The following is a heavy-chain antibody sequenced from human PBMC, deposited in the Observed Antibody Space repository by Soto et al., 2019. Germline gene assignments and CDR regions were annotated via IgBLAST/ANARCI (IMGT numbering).Heavy chain of an antibody. V-gene: IGHV1-18*01. CDR3: ARLGIAVAGMGFDY. CDR2: ISAYNGNT. Sequence: ASVKVSCKASGYTYTSYAMHWLRQAPGQGLEWMGWISAYNGNTNYAQKLQGRVTMTTDTSTSTAYMELRSLRSDDTAVYYCARLGIAVAGMGFDYWGQGTLVTVSS. D-gene: IGHD6-19*01. CDR1: GYTYTSYA. J-gene: IGHJ4*02.